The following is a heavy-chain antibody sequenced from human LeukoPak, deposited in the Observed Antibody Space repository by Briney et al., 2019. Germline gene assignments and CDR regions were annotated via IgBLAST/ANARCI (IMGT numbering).Heavy chain of an antibody. V-gene: IGHV3-7*01. CDR2: IKQDGSEK. CDR3: ARAAVAGNDY. Sequence: PGGSLRPSCAASGFTLSNYWMSWVRQAPGKGLEWVANIKQDGSEKYYVDSVKGRFTISRDNAKNSLYLQMNSLRAEDTAVYYCARAAVAGNDYWGQGTLVTVSS. D-gene: IGHD6-19*01. CDR1: GFTLSNYW. J-gene: IGHJ4*02.